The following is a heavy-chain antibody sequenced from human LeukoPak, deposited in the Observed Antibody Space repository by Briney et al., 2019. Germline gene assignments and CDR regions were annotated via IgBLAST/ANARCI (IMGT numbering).Heavy chain of an antibody. D-gene: IGHD2/OR15-2a*01. CDR1: GLTLSDCY. V-gene: IGHV3-11*01. CDR3: ARDYHNKGHDY. J-gene: IGHJ4*02. CDR2: IYPGGGVI. Sequence: GESLRLSCAASGLTLSDCYMSWIRQAPGKGLECVAYIYPGGGVIYYADSVKGRFTIFRDNTKNSLYLQMSSLRAEDTAIYYCARDYHNKGHDYWGPGTLVTVSS.